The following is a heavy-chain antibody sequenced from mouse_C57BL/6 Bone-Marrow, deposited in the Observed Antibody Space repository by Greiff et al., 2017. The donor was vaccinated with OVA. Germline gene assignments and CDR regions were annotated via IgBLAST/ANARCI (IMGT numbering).Heavy chain of an antibody. Sequence: VKLQQSGPELVKPGASVKLSCKASGYTFTSYDINWVKQRPGQGLEWIGWIYPRDGSTTYNEKFKGKATLTVDTSSSTAYMELHSLTSEDSAVYFCARSDSSGWFAYWGQGTLVTVSA. V-gene: IGHV1-85*01. D-gene: IGHD3-2*02. CDR1: GYTFTSYD. J-gene: IGHJ3*01. CDR2: IYPRDGST. CDR3: ARSDSSGWFAY.